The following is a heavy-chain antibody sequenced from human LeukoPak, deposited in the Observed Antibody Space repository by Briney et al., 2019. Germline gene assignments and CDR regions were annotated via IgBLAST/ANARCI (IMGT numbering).Heavy chain of an antibody. CDR2: ILSDASNK. V-gene: IGHV3-30*02. D-gene: IGHD6-19*01. CDR1: DFTFYAYG. Sequence: TGGSLRLSCAASDFTFYAYGMHWVRQAPGKGLEWVAFILSDASNKFYADSMEGRFTVSRDNSKNTLFQQMSSLRAEDSAVYYCARDEWLPRGTLAFDYWGQGTLVTVSS. J-gene: IGHJ4*02. CDR3: ARDEWLPRGTLAFDY.